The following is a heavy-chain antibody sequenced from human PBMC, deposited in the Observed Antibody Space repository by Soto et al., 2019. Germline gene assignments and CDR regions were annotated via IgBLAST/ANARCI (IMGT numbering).Heavy chain of an antibody. V-gene: IGHV4-59*03. CDR3: AGYNWNYYFDP. D-gene: IGHD1-7*01. CDR2: IYHSGST. CDR1: GGSISSNY. J-gene: IGHJ5*02. Sequence: SETLSLTCTVSGGSISSNYWAWLRQPPGKGLEWIGHIYHSGSTIYNPSLKSRVTISIDTSKSQFSLNLNSMTAADTAVYYCAGYNWNYYFDPWGQGTLVTVSS.